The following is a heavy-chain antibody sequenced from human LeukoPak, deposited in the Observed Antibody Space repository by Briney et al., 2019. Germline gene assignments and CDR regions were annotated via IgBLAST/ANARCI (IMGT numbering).Heavy chain of an antibody. CDR1: GFTFDDYA. CDR3: AKGSGSYYNVGAFDI. CDR2: ISWNSGSI. Sequence: SGGSLRLSCAASGFTFDDYAMHWVRQAPGKGLEWVSGISWNSGSIGYADSVKGRFTISRDNAKNSLYLQMNSLRAEDTALYYCAKGSGSYYNVGAFDIWGQGTMVTVSS. V-gene: IGHV3-9*01. D-gene: IGHD3-10*01. J-gene: IGHJ3*02.